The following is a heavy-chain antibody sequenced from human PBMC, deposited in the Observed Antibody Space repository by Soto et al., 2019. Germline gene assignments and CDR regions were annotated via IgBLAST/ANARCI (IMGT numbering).Heavy chain of an antibody. CDR2: INHSGST. J-gene: IGHJ4*02. Sequence: QVQLQQWGAGLLKPSETLSLTCAVYGGSFSGCYWSWIRQPPGKGLEWIGEINHSGSTNYNPSLKSRVTISVDTSKNQFSLKLSSVTAADTAVYYCARDTNDAYYFDYWGQGTLVTVSS. CDR1: GGSFSGCY. D-gene: IGHD1-1*01. CDR3: ARDTNDAYYFDY. V-gene: IGHV4-34*01.